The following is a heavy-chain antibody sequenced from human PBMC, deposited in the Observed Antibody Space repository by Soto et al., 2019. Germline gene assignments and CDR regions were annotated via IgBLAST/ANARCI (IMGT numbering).Heavy chain of an antibody. Sequence: GGSLRLSCAASGFTFSSYSMNWVRQAPGKGLEWVSSISSSSSYIYYADSVKGRFTISRDNAKNSLYLQMNGLRTEDTAVYYCVGRGYYDSSGYSVDYWGQGTLVTVSS. D-gene: IGHD3-22*01. V-gene: IGHV3-21*01. CDR2: ISSSSSYI. CDR1: GFTFSSYS. J-gene: IGHJ4*02. CDR3: VGRGYYDSSGYSVDY.